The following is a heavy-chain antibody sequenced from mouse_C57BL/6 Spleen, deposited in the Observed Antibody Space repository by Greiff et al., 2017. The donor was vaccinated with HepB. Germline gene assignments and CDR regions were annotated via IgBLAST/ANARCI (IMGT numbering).Heavy chain of an antibody. CDR1: GFTFSDYY. D-gene: IGHD1-1*01. CDR3: ARGGIITTVVDWYFDV. CDR2: INYDGSST. J-gene: IGHJ1*03. V-gene: IGHV5-16*01. Sequence: EVMLVESEGGLVQPGSSMKLSCTASGFTFSDYYMAWVRQVPEKGLEWVANINYDGSSTYYLDSLKSRFIISRDNAKNILYLQMSSLKSEDTATYYCARGGIITTVVDWYFDVWGTGTTVTVSS.